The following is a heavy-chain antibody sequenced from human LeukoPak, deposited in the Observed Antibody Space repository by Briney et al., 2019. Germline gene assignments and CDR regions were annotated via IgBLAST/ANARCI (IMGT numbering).Heavy chain of an antibody. CDR1: GFTFRTYA. Sequence: PGGSLRLSCTASGFTFRTYAMNWVRQAPGKGLEWLSGISGSGNGTYYADSVKGRFTISRDNSKNVVYLQMNSQTVEDAATYYCAKRTMSAFDSWGQGTLLIVSS. J-gene: IGHJ4*02. V-gene: IGHV3-23*01. D-gene: IGHD5-24*01. CDR3: AKRTMSAFDS. CDR2: ISGSGNGT.